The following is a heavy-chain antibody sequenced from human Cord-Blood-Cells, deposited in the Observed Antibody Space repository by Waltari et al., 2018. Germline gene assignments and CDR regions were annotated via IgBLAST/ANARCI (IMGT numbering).Heavy chain of an antibody. V-gene: IGHV2-5*02. D-gene: IGHD3-22*01. CDR3: AHYYYDSSGYYEGAFDI. CDR1: GFSLSTSGVG. Sequence: QITLTESGPTLVKPTQPLTLTCTFSGFSLSTSGVGVGWIRQPPGKALEWLALIYWDDDKRYSPSLKSRLTITKHTSKNQVVLTMTNMDPVDTATYYCAHYYYDSSGYYEGAFDIWGQGTMVTVSS. CDR2: IYWDDDK. J-gene: IGHJ3*02.